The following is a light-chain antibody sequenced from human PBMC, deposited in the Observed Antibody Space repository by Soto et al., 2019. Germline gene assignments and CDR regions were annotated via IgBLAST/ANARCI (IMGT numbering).Light chain of an antibody. CDR1: QTVTRSY. V-gene: IGKV3-20*01. J-gene: IGKJ5*01. Sequence: EIVLTQSPGTMSLSPGGRVTLSCRASQTVTRSYLAWYQQKPGQAPRLLIYGASIRATGIPDRFSGSGSGTDFTLTISRLEPEDFAVYYCQQYNNWPITFGQGTRLEIK. CDR3: QQYNNWPIT. CDR2: GAS.